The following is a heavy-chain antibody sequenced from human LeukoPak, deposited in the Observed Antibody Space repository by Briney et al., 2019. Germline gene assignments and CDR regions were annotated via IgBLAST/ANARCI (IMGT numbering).Heavy chain of an antibody. CDR3: ARAPGYSSSTSCIQFWFDP. D-gene: IGHD2-2*01. CDR1: GFTFSSYS. J-gene: IGHJ5*02. Sequence: GGSLRLSCAASGFTFSSYSMNWVRQAPGKGLEWVSSISSSSSYIYYADSVKGRFTISRDNAKNSLYLQMNSLRAEDTAVYYCARAPGYSSSTSCIQFWFDPWGQGTLVTVSS. CDR2: ISSSSSYI. V-gene: IGHV3-21*01.